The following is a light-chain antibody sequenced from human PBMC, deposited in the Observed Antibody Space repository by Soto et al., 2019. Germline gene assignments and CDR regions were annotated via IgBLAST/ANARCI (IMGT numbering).Light chain of an antibody. Sequence: GVRVTITCRSSQAIYHSVAWYQQKPGQVPKLLIYAASTLHSGVPSRFSGSGSGTHFTLTITGLQPEDVATYFCQEHNGDLPVAFGPGTTVDV. CDR2: AAS. CDR3: QEHNGDLPVA. CDR1: QAIYHS. V-gene: IGKV1-27*01. J-gene: IGKJ3*01.